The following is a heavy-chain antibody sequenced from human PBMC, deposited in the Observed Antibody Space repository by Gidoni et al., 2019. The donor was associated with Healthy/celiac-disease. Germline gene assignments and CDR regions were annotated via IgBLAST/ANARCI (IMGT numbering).Heavy chain of an antibody. CDR2: ISISSSYI. CDR1: GVTFSSYT. V-gene: IGHV3-21*01. Sequence: EVQLVEYGGGLVKPGGSLRLSCAASGVTFSSYTMNWVRQAPGKGLEWVSSISISSSYIYYADSVKGRFTISRDNAKNSLYLQMNSLRAEDTAVYYCAKDASQWRTGFDYWGQGTLVTVSS. CDR3: AKDASQWRTGFDY. D-gene: IGHD6-19*01. J-gene: IGHJ4*02.